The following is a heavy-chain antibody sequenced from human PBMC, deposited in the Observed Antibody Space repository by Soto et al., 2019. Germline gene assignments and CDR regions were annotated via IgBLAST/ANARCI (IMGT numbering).Heavy chain of an antibody. D-gene: IGHD1-7*01. CDR3: ARDLVPIWNYVGVAPGAQHWFDP. CDR1: GYTFNNYF. V-gene: IGHV1-46*02. J-gene: IGHJ5*02. CDR2: ITPSSGST. Sequence: QVQLVQSGAEVRKPGASVKVSCKASGYTFNNYFMHWVRQAPAQGLEWMGVITPSSGSTTYAQRCKGRLTMTRDTSTSTVDMELRSLRSEDTAVYFCARDLVPIWNYVGVAPGAQHWFDPWGQGTLVTVSS.